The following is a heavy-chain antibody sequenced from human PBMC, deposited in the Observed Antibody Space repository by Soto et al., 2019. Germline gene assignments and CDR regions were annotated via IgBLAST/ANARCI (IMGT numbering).Heavy chain of an antibody. CDR3: ARDGNPIKGYDSSGYELDS. CDR1: GFTVSTYA. Sequence: SXGSLRLSFAASGFTVSTYAMHWVRQAPGKGLEWVAIISYDGSNKYYADSVKGRFTISRDNSKYTLYLQMNSLRPEDTAVYYCARDGNPIKGYDSSGYELDSWGQGTLVTVSS. CDR2: ISYDGSNK. J-gene: IGHJ4*02. D-gene: IGHD3-22*01. V-gene: IGHV3-30-3*01.